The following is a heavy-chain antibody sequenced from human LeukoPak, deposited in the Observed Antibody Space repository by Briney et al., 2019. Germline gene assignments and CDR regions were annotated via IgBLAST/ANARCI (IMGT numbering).Heavy chain of an antibody. V-gene: IGHV4-30-4*02. CDR2: IYYSGST. CDR3: ARAGGYEYYFDY. Sequence: SETLSLTCTVSGGSISSGDYYWSWIRQPPGKGLEWIGYIYYSGSTYYNPSLKSRVTISVDASKNQFSLKLSSVTAADTALYYCARAGGYEYYFDYWGQGTLVTVSS. CDR1: GGSISSGDYY. D-gene: IGHD5-12*01. J-gene: IGHJ4*02.